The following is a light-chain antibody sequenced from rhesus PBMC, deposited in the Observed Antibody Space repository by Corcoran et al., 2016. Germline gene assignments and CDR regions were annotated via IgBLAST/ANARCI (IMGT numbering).Light chain of an antibody. CDR1: QGISSW. CDR2: KAS. V-gene: IGKV1-21*01. J-gene: IGKJ3*01. Sequence: DIQMTQSPSSLSASVGDRVTITCRASQGISSWLAWYQQKPGKATKLLIYKASSLKSGVPSRFSGSGSGTDFTLTISSLQPEDFATYYCHQYNSAPFTFGPGTKLDIK. CDR3: HQYNSAPFT.